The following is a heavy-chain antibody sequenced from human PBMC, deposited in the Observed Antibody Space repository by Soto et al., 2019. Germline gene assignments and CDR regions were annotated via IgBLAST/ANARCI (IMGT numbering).Heavy chain of an antibody. V-gene: IGHV5-10-1*01. Sequence: GESLKISCKGSGYSFTSYWISWVRQMPGKGLEWMGRIDPSDSYTNYSPSFQGHVTISADKSISTAYLQWSSLKASDTAMYYCARAPTVTSLVEVYDYYGMDVSGPGTTVTVS. D-gene: IGHD4-17*01. CDR1: GYSFTSYW. CDR2: IDPSDSYT. CDR3: ARAPTVTSLVEVYDYYGMDV. J-gene: IGHJ6*02.